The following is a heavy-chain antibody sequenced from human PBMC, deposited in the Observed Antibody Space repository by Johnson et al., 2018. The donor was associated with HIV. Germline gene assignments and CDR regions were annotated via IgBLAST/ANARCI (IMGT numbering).Heavy chain of an antibody. Sequence: VKLVESGGGLVQPGGSLRLSCAASGFSFSSYWMSWVRQAPGKGLAWVANINRDGSEKYYVASVNVRFTISRDNTNNSLYLQMNSLRAEDTAVSYCARGRDSTGDGGAFDIWGQGIMVTISS. J-gene: IGHJ3*02. V-gene: IGHV3-7*05. CDR2: INRDGSEK. CDR1: GFSFSSYW. CDR3: ARGRDSTGDGGAFDI. D-gene: IGHD7-27*01.